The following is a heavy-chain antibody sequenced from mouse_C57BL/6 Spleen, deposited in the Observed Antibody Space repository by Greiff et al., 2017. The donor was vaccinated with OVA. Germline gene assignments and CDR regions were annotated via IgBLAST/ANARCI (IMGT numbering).Heavy chain of an antibody. J-gene: IGHJ1*03. CDR1: GYTFTSYW. D-gene: IGHD1-1*01. V-gene: IGHV1-50*01. Sequence: QVQLQQPGAELVKPGASVKLSCKASGYTFTSYWMQWVKQRPGQGLEWIGEIDPSDSYTNYNQKFKGKATLTVDTSSSTAYMQLSSLTSEDSAVYYCARRRDYGSSWYFDGWGTGTTVTVSS. CDR3: ARRRDYGSSWYFDG. CDR2: IDPSDSYT.